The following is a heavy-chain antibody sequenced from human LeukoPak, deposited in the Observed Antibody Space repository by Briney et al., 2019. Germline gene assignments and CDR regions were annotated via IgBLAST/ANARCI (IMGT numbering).Heavy chain of an antibody. V-gene: IGHV3-21*01. CDR1: GFTFSSYS. CDR3: ARDLDSSGYYVGVDY. Sequence: PGGSLRLSCAASGFTFSSYSMNWVRQAPGKGLEWVSSISSSSSYIYYADSVKGRFTISRDNAKNSLYLQMNSLRAEDTAVYYCARDLDSSGYYVGVDYWGQGTLVTVSS. CDR2: ISSSSSYI. J-gene: IGHJ4*02. D-gene: IGHD3-22*01.